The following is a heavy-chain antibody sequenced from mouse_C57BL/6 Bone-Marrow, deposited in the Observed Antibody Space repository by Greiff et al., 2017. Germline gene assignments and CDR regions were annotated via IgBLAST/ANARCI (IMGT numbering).Heavy chain of an antibody. Sequence: QVQLKQSGPELVKPGASVKLSCKASGYAFSSSWMNWVKQRTGKGLEWIGRIYPGDGDTNYNGKFKGKATLTADKSSSTAYMQLSSLTSEDSAVYFCAGRGRDCYYYFVWGTGTTVTVSS. J-gene: IGHJ1*03. V-gene: IGHV1-82*01. CDR2: IYPGDGDT. CDR3: AGRGRDCYYYFV. D-gene: IGHD1-1*02. CDR1: GYAFSSSW.